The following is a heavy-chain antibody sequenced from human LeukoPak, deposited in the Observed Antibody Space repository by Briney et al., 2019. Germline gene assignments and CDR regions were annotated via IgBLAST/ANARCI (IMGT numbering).Heavy chain of an antibody. V-gene: IGHV4-59*08. CDR2: IHNSGSI. CDR1: GASVSTSY. CDR3: ARHPASYFDS. Sequence: SETLSLTCTVSGASVSTSYWSWIRQPPGKGLEWIAYIHNSGSINYNPSLMSRVTISVDTSKNQFSLKLSSVTAADTAVYYCARHPASYFDSWGQGTLVTVSS. J-gene: IGHJ4*02. D-gene: IGHD6-25*01.